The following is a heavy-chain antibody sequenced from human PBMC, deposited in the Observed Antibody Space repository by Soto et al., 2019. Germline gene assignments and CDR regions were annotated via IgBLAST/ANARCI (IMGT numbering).Heavy chain of an antibody. CDR3: ARDSAGGAVAGYPDY. J-gene: IGHJ4*02. CDR2: ISAYNGNT. D-gene: IGHD6-19*01. CDR1: GYTFTSYG. V-gene: IGHV1-18*01. Sequence: QVQLVQSGAEVKKPGASVKVSCKASGYTFTSYGISWVRQAPGQGLEWMGWISAYNGNTNYAQKLQGRVTMTTDTPTSTAYMELRSLRSDDTGVYYGARDSAGGAVAGYPDYWGQGTLVTVSS.